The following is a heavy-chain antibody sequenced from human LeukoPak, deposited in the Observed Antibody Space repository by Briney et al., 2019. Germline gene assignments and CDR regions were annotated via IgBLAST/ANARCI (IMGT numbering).Heavy chain of an antibody. D-gene: IGHD2-8*01. Sequence: ASVKVSCKVSGYTLTELSMHWVRQAPGKGLEWMEGFDPEDGETIYAQKFQGRVTMTEDTSTDTAYMELSSLRSEDTAVYYCAKDPDCTSGICYTFFDYWGQGTLVTVSS. CDR1: GYTLTELS. CDR3: AKDPDCTSGICYTFFDY. CDR2: FDPEDGET. V-gene: IGHV1-24*01. J-gene: IGHJ4*02.